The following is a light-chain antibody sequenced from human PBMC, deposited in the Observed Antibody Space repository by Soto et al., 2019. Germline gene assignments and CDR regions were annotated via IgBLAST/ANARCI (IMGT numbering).Light chain of an antibody. CDR3: KSYEGSNIYV. J-gene: IGLJ1*01. V-gene: IGLV2-8*01. Sequence: LTQPPSASGSPGQSVTISCTGTSSDIGGYNYVSWYQQHPGKAPKLMIYEVNKRPSGVPDRFSGSKSGNTASLTVSGLQAEDEADYYCKSYEGSNIYVFGTGSKVTVL. CDR2: EVN. CDR1: SSDIGGYNY.